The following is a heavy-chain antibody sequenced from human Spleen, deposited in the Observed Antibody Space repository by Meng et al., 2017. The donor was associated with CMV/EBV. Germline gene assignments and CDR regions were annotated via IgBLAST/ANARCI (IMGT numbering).Heavy chain of an antibody. Sequence: GGYYCSWIRQHPGKGLEWIGYIYYSGSTYYTPSLKSRVTISVDTSKNQFSLKLSSVTAADTAVYYCARRGQYCSSTSCSKIYNWFDPWGQGTLVTVSS. CDR1: GGYY. J-gene: IGHJ5*02. D-gene: IGHD2-2*01. V-gene: IGHV4-31*02. CDR3: ARRGQYCSSTSCSKIYNWFDP. CDR2: IYYSGST.